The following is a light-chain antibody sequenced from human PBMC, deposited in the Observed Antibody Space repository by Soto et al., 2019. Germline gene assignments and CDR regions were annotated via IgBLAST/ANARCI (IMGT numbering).Light chain of an antibody. Sequence: DSQMTQSPSYVSASVLDRVTITCRASQGIKNWLAWYQQKPGKAPNLLIYTGSSLQSGVPSRFSGSGSGTDFTLTINSLQPEDFATYYCQQAASFPITFGQGTRLEIK. CDR2: TGS. CDR1: QGIKNW. CDR3: QQAASFPIT. V-gene: IGKV1-12*01. J-gene: IGKJ5*01.